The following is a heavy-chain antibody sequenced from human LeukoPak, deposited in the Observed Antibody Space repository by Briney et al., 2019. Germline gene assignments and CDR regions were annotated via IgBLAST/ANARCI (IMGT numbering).Heavy chain of an antibody. J-gene: IGHJ5*02. CDR2: ISSSSSYI. CDR1: GFTFSSYG. CDR3: ARDRVNYSPWWFDP. D-gene: IGHD4-11*01. Sequence: GGSLRLSCAASGFTFSSYGMHWVRQAPGKGLEWVSSISSSSSYIYYADSVKGRFTISRDNAKNSLYLQMNSLRAEDTAVYYCARDRVNYSPWWFDPWGQGTLVTVSS. V-gene: IGHV3-21*01.